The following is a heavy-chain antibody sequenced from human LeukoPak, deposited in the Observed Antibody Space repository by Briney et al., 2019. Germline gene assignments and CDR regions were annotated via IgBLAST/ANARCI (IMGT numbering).Heavy chain of an antibody. Sequence: GRSLRLSCAASGFTFSDYYMNWVRQAPGKGLEWVSSISSSSSYIYYADSVKGRFTISRDNAKNSLYLQMNSLRAEDTAVYYCARDRIGMNSGSYYWGQGTLVTVSS. CDR3: ARDRIGMNSGSYY. CDR1: GFTFSDYY. V-gene: IGHV3-21*01. D-gene: IGHD1-26*01. J-gene: IGHJ4*02. CDR2: ISSSSSYI.